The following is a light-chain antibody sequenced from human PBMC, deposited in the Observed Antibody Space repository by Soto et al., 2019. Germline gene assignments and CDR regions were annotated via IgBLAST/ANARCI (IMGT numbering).Light chain of an antibody. CDR1: SSDVGGHNS. CDR3: SSFTSSVTYV. CDR2: DVS. Sequence: SALTQAASGSGSPGESITISCTGTSSDVGGHNSVSWYRQDPGKAPKLMIYDVSNRPSGVSDRFSGSKSGNTASLTISGLQIEDEADYYCSSFTSSVTYVFGTGTKVTVL. J-gene: IGLJ1*01. V-gene: IGLV2-14*01.